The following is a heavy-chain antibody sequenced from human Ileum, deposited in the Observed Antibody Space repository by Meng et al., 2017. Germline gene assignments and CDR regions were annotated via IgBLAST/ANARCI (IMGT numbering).Heavy chain of an antibody. Sequence: GGSLRLSCAASGFTFSSYAMSWVRQAPGKGLEWVSAISGIGGNTYYADFVKGRFTISRDNSKNTLYLKMNSLRAEDTAVYYCAKIYSSSAEYYQHWGQGTLVTVSS. V-gene: IGHV3-23*01. CDR2: ISGIGGNT. CDR1: GFTFSSYA. CDR3: AKIYSSSAEYYQH. J-gene: IGHJ1*01. D-gene: IGHD6-13*01.